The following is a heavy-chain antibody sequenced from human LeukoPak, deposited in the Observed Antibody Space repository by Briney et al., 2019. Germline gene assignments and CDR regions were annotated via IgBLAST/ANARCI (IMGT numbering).Heavy chain of an antibody. V-gene: IGHV3-23*01. CDR1: GFTFSSYA. CDR3: AKDPIAAPYYYYGMDV. CDR2: INGSGGST. J-gene: IGHJ6*02. Sequence: GGSLRLSCAASGFTFSSYAMSWVRQAPGKGLEWVSGINGSGGSTNYADSVKGRFTISRDNSKNTLYLQMNSLRAEDTAVYYCAKDPIAAPYYYYGMDVWGQGTTVTVSS. D-gene: IGHD6-13*01.